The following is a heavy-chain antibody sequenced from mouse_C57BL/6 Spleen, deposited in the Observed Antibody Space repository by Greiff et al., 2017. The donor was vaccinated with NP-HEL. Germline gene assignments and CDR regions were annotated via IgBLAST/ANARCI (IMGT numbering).Heavy chain of an antibody. D-gene: IGHD2-13*01. V-gene: IGHV1-80*01. Sequence: QVQLKESGAELVKPGASVKISCKASGYAFSSYWMNWVKQRPGQGLEWIGQIYPGDGDTNYNGKFKGKATLTADTSSSTAYMQLSSLTSEDAAVYFCARREGDRGPPMDYWGQGTSVTVSS. CDR3: ARREGDRGPPMDY. CDR2: IYPGDGDT. CDR1: GYAFSSYW. J-gene: IGHJ4*01.